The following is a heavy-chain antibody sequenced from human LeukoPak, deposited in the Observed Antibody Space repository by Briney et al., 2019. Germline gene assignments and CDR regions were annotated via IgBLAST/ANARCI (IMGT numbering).Heavy chain of an antibody. CDR1: GGTFSSYA. V-gene: IGHV1-69*13. J-gene: IGHJ3*02. Sequence: ASVKVSCKASGGTFSSYAISWVRQAPGQGLEWMGGIIPIFGTANYAQKFQGRVTITADESTSTAYMELGSLRSEDTAVYYCARDSYSGSYGDAFDIWGQGTMVTVSS. CDR3: ARDSYSGSYGDAFDI. CDR2: IIPIFGTA. D-gene: IGHD1-26*01.